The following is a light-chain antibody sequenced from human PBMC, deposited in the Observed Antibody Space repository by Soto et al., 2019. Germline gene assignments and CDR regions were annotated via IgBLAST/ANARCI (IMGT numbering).Light chain of an antibody. CDR1: NIAIKS. J-gene: IGLJ2*01. CDR3: QVWDSSSDHRVV. V-gene: IGLV3-21*02. Sequence: SYELTQAPSVSVAPGQTARITCGGNNIAIKSVHWYQQKPGQAPVLVVYDDGDRPSGIPERFSGSNSGNTATLTTTRVDAGDEGDYHCQVWDSSSDHRVVFGGGTKLTVL. CDR2: DDG.